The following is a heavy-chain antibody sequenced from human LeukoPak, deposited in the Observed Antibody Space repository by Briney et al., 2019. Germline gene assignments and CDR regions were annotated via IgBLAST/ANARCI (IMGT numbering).Heavy chain of an antibody. CDR2: INHSGST. D-gene: IGHD1-26*01. CDR3: ARGLGSIAGATASDY. J-gene: IGHJ4*02. V-gene: IGHV4-34*01. CDR1: GGSFSGYY. Sequence: PSETLSLTCAVYGGSFSGYYWTWIRQPPGKGLEWIGEINHSGSTNYIPSLKSRVTISVDTSKNQFSLKLRSVTAADTAVYYCARGLGSIAGATASDYWGQGTLVTVSS.